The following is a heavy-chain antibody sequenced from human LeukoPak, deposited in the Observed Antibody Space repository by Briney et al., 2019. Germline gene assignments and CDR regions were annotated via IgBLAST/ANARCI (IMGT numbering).Heavy chain of an antibody. V-gene: IGHV3-30*02. J-gene: IGHJ4*02. CDR3: AKDMYSSSSCSDY. D-gene: IGHD6-6*01. Sequence: PGGSLRLSCAASGFTFSSYGMHWVRQAPGKGLEWVAFIRYDGSNKYYADSVKGRFTISRDNSKNTLYLQMNSLRAEDTAVYYCAKDMYSSSSCSDYWGQGTLVTVSS. CDR1: GFTFSSYG. CDR2: IRYDGSNK.